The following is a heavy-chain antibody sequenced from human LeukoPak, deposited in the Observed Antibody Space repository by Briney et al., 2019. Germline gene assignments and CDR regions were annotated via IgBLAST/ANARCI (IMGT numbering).Heavy chain of an antibody. Sequence: PSETLSLTCTVSGGSISSYYWSWIRQPPGKGLEWIGYIYYSGSTNYNPSLKSRVTISVDTSKNQFSLKLSSVTAADTAVYYCARHVSSSSWLGDYYYGMDVWGQGTTVTVSS. J-gene: IGHJ6*02. V-gene: IGHV4-59*08. CDR3: ARHVSSSSWLGDYYYGMDV. CDR2: IYYSGST. D-gene: IGHD6-13*01. CDR1: GGSISSYY.